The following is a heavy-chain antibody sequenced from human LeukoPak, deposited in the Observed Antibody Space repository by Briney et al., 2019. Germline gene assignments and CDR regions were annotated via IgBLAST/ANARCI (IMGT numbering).Heavy chain of an antibody. Sequence: GGSLRLSCAASGFTFSSYGMHRVRQAPGKGLEWVAFIRYDGSNKYYADSVKGRFTISRDNSKNTLYLQMNSLRAEDTAVYYCAKDQDIVVVVAATPGFDYWGQGTLVTVSS. J-gene: IGHJ4*02. CDR3: AKDQDIVVVVAATPGFDY. CDR1: GFTFSSYG. D-gene: IGHD2-15*01. CDR2: IRYDGSNK. V-gene: IGHV3-30*02.